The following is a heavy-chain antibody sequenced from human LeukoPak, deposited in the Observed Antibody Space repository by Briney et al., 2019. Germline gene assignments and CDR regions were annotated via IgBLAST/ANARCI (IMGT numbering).Heavy chain of an antibody. V-gene: IGHV4-59*12. J-gene: IGHJ4*02. CDR3: ARDSAVGMAAWESYYFDY. CDR1: GGSISSYY. D-gene: IGHD5-24*01. Sequence: SETLSLTCTVSGGSISSYYWSWIRQPPGKGLEWIGYIYYSGSTNYNPSLKSRVTISVDTSKNQFSLKLSSVTAADTAVYYCARDSAVGMAAWESYYFDYWGQGTLVTVSS. CDR2: IYYSGST.